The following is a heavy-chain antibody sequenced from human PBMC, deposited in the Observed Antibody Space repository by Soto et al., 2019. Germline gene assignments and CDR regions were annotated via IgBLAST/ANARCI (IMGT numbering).Heavy chain of an antibody. CDR2: VSYSGST. CDR1: GGSISSNNYY. J-gene: IGHJ5*02. Sequence: SETLSLTCTVSGGSISSNNYYWAWIRQPPGKGLEWIGSVSYSGSTYYNPSLKSRLTISVDTSKNQFSLKLSSVTAADTAVYYCARSDTVLVSAATNWFDPWGQGTLVTVSS. V-gene: IGHV4-39*01. CDR3: ARSDTVLVSAATNWFDP. D-gene: IGHD2-15*01.